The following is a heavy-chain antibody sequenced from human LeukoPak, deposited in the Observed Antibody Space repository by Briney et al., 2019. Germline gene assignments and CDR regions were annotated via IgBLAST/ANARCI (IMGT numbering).Heavy chain of an antibody. D-gene: IGHD6-19*01. Sequence: PGGSQTLFCAASGFTFSSYAMSSVRQAPGKGLEWVSAISGSGGSTYYADSVKGRFTISRDNSKNTLYLQMNSLRAEDTAVYYCAKGKLSYRGWYFEYWGQGALVTVSS. CDR2: ISGSGGST. J-gene: IGHJ4*02. V-gene: IGHV3-23*01. CDR1: GFTFSSYA. CDR3: AKGKLSYRGWYFEY.